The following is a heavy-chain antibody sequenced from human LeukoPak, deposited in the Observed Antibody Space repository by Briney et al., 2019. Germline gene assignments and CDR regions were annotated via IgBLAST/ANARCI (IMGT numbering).Heavy chain of an antibody. V-gene: IGHV4-59*01. CDR3: ARDYGGKFDY. D-gene: IGHD4-23*01. CDR1: GGSLSSYY. CDR2: IYSSGRT. Sequence: SQSLSLTQAVSGGSLSSYYSSCITQPPAKGLEWIGYIYSSGRTNYNPSLKSRLTISVDTSENQFSLKLTSVTAADTAVYYCARDYGGKFDYWGQGTLVTVSS. J-gene: IGHJ4*02.